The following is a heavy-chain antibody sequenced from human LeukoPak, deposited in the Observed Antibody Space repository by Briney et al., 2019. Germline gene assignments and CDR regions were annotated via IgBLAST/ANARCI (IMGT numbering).Heavy chain of an antibody. J-gene: IGHJ3*02. CDR3: ARCWGYCSSTSCYAGSDAFDI. D-gene: IGHD2-2*01. V-gene: IGHV1-3*01. CDR2: INAGNGST. Sequence: ASVKVSCKASGYTFTSYAMHWVRQAPGQRLEWMGWINAGNGSTKYSQKFQGRVTIARDTSASTAYMELSSLRSEDTAVYYCARCWGYCSSTSCYAGSDAFDIWGQGTMVTVSS. CDR1: GYTFTSYA.